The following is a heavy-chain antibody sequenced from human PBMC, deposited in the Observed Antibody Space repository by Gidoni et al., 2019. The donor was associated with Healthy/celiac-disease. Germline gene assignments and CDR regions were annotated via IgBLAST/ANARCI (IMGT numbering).Heavy chain of an antibody. D-gene: IGHD3-10*01. J-gene: IGHJ4*02. CDR1: GFTFSSYA. CDR3: VKDGGITMVRGPFDY. Sequence: EVQLVESGGGLVQPGGSLRLSCSASGFTFSSYAMHWVRQAPGKGLEYVSAISSNGGSTYYADSVKGRFTISRDNSKNTLYLQMSSLRAEDTAVYYCVKDGGITMVRGPFDYWGQGTLVTVSS. V-gene: IGHV3-64D*09. CDR2: ISSNGGST.